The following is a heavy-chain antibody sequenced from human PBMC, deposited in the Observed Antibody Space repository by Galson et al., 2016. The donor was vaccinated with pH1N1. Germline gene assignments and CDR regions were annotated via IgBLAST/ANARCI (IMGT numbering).Heavy chain of an antibody. CDR3: ARGYSYHNNDGFDL. CDR1: GGIFNSFG. V-gene: IGHV1-69*06. D-gene: IGHD5-18*01. CDR2: IVAIFGTT. J-gene: IGHJ3*01. Sequence: SXKVSCKASGGIFNSFGISWVRQAPGQGLEWMGGIVAIFGTTNYAQKFQGRVTITADKSSSTVYMEVNRLTSQDTAVYYCARGYSYHNNDGFDLWGQGTMVTVSA.